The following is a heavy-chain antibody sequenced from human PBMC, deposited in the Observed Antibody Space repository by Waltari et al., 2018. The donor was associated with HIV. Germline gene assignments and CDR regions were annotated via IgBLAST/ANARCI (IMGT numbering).Heavy chain of an antibody. CDR3: ATCGGDCPEGWFDP. D-gene: IGHD2-21*02. J-gene: IGHJ5*02. Sequence: QMQLVQSGAEVKKTGSSVKVSCKASGYTFTYRYLHWVRQAPGQALEWMGWITPFNCNTNYAQKFQDRVTITRDRSMSTAYMELSSLRSEDTAMYYCATCGGDCPEGWFDPWGQGTLVTVSS. CDR1: GYTFTYRY. CDR2: ITPFNCNT. V-gene: IGHV1-45*02.